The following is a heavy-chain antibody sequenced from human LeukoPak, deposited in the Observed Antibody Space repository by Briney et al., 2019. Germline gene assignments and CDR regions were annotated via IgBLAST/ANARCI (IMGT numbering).Heavy chain of an antibody. CDR1: GFTFSDYY. Sequence: GGSLRLSCAASGFTFSDYYMSWIRQAPGKGLEWVSYNSSSGSTIYYADSVKGRFTISRDNAKNSLYLQMNSLRAEDTAVYYCARDRDVDTAMVLFDPWGQGTLVTVSS. V-gene: IGHV3-11*01. D-gene: IGHD5-18*01. CDR3: ARDRDVDTAMVLFDP. J-gene: IGHJ5*02. CDR2: NSSSGSTI.